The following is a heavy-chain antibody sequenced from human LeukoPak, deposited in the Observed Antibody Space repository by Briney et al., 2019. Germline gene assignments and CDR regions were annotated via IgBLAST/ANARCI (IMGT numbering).Heavy chain of an antibody. CDR2: INPGDSDF. Sequence: NAGESLKISCKGSGYNFTTYWIAWVRQMPGKGLEWMGIINPGDSDFRYSPSFQGQVTISADKSITTAYLQWSSLKASDTAMYYCARGYCSGGTCRYVTKYFDYWGQGTLVTVSS. D-gene: IGHD2-15*01. V-gene: IGHV5-51*01. CDR3: ARGYCSGGTCRYVTKYFDY. J-gene: IGHJ4*02. CDR1: GYNFTTYW.